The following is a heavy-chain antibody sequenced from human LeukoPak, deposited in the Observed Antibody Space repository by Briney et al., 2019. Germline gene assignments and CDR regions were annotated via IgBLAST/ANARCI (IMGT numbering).Heavy chain of an antibody. V-gene: IGHV4-59*01. Sequence: SETLSLTCTVSGGSIGGFYWSWIRQPPGKGLEWIGYIYYSGSTNYNPSLTSRVSMSVDTSRNQFSLKLSSVTAADTAEYYCVRGGSPAWYGGNPTFDYWGQGTLVTVSS. D-gene: IGHD4-23*01. J-gene: IGHJ4*02. CDR1: GGSIGGFY. CDR2: IYYSGST. CDR3: VRGGSPAWYGGNPTFDY.